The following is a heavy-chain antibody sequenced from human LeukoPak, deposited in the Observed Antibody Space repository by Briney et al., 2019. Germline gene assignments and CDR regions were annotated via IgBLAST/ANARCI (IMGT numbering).Heavy chain of an antibody. J-gene: IGHJ3*02. Sequence: GASVKVSCKASGGTFSSYAISWVRQAPGQGLEWMGRIIPILGIANYAQKFQGRVTITADKSTSTAYMELSSLRSEDTAVYYCARSPTRIQLWVFDIWGQGTMVTVSS. V-gene: IGHV1-69*04. CDR2: IIPILGIA. CDR3: ARSPTRIQLWVFDI. D-gene: IGHD5-18*01. CDR1: GGTFSSYA.